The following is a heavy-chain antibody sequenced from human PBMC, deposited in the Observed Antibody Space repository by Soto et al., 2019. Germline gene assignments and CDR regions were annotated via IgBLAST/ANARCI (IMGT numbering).Heavy chain of an antibody. J-gene: IGHJ4*02. D-gene: IGHD6-19*01. V-gene: IGHV1-3*05. Sequence: QVQLVQSGAEEKKPGASVKVSCKASGYTFTSYAMHWVRQAPGQRLEWMGWINAGNGNTKYSQKFQGRVTITRDTSASTVYMELSSLRSEDTAVYCCARHGSGWDYWGQGTLVTVSS. CDR2: INAGNGNT. CDR3: ARHGSGWDY. CDR1: GYTFTSYA.